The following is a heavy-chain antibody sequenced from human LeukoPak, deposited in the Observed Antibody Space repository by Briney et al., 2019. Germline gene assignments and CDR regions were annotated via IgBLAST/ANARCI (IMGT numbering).Heavy chain of an antibody. CDR3: AREASLYCSGNDCYWAFDR. CDR1: GFTFSDHW. CDR2: IKQDESKR. D-gene: IGHD2-15*01. V-gene: IGHV3-7*01. Sequence: PGGSLILSCAASGFTFSDHWMSWVRQAPGKGLEWVANIKQDESKRYYVDSVKGRFTISRDNAKNSLYLQINSLRAEDTAVYYCAREASLYCSGNDCYWAFDRWGQGTLVTVSS. J-gene: IGHJ5*02.